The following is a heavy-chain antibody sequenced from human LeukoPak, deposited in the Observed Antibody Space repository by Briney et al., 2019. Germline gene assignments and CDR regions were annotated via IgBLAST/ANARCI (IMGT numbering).Heavy chain of an antibody. CDR3: ARVRAEGDY. V-gene: IGHV3-48*01. CDR2: ISSSSSTI. CDR1: GFTFSSYS. Sequence: GGSLRLSCAASGFTFSSYSMNWVRRAPGKGLEGVSYISSSSSTIYYADSVKGRFTISRDNAKNSLYLQMNSLRAEDTAVYYCARVRAEGDYWGQGTLVTVSS. J-gene: IGHJ4*02.